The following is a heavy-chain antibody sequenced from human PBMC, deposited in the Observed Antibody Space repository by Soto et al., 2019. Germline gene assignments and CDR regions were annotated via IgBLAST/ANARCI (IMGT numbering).Heavy chain of an antibody. CDR3: ARVRNNNDKRLDV. D-gene: IGHD1-1*01. CDR1: GITLAAHG. CDR2: SWYDGKT. Sequence: ESGGGMVHPGTSLRLSCVTSGITLAAHGMHWVRQAPGKGLEWVALSWYDGKTFYGDSVKGRFTISRDTSTVFLDMRSLRPDDTAVYFCARVRNNNDKRLDVWGQGTTVSVS. V-gene: IGHV3-33*01. J-gene: IGHJ6*02.